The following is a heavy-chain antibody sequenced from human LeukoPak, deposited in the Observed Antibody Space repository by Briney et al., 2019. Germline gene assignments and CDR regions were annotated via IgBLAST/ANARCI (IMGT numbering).Heavy chain of an antibody. V-gene: IGHV1-69*04. Sequence: GSSVKLCCKASGGTFSSYAISWVRQAPGQGLEWMGRIIPILGITNYAQKFQGRVTITADKSTSTAYMELSSLRSEDTAVYYCARTIVAAGHSGSNYFDYWGQGTLVSVS. J-gene: IGHJ4*02. D-gene: IGHD6-13*01. CDR3: ARTIVAAGHSGSNYFDY. CDR1: GGTFSSYA. CDR2: IIPILGIT.